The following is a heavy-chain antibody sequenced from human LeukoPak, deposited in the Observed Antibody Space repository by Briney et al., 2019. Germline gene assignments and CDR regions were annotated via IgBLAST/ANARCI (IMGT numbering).Heavy chain of an antibody. CDR2: ITYSGST. CDR1: GGSISSDDYY. Sequence: SQTLPLTCTVSGGSISSDDYYWSWIRQPPGKGLEWIGHITYSGSTDHSPSLRSRVTMSVDTSKNQFSLKLNSVTAAETAMYFCARGGVGGYDYFDSWGQGTLVAVSS. D-gene: IGHD5-12*01. V-gene: IGHV4-30-4*01. J-gene: IGHJ4*02. CDR3: ARGGVGGYDYFDS.